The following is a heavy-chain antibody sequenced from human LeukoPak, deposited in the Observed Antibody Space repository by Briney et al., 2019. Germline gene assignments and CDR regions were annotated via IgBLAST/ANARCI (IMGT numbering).Heavy chain of an antibody. D-gene: IGHD6-13*01. CDR3: AREFGAAAGTSYYYYYMDV. CDR2: IYYSGST. J-gene: IGHJ6*03. CDR1: GGSISSYY. Sequence: SETLSLTCTVSGGSISSYYWSWIRQPPGKGLEWIGYIYYSGSTNYNPSLKSRVTISVDTSKNQFSLKLSSVTAADTAVYYCAREFGAAAGTSYYYYYMDVWGKGTTVTVSS. V-gene: IGHV4-59*12.